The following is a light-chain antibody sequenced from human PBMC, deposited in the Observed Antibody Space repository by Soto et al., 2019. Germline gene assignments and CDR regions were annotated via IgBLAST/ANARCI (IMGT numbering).Light chain of an antibody. Sequence: EMVLTQSPATLSLSPEDRATLSCRASQSLATYLAWYQQKPGQVPRLLIYDESIRTTGVPMRFSGSGYGTDFTLTINNLEHEDFAVYYCQQRSNWPPESFGQGTKVELK. V-gene: IGKV3-11*01. J-gene: IGKJ2*03. CDR1: QSLATY. CDR3: QQRSNWPPES. CDR2: DES.